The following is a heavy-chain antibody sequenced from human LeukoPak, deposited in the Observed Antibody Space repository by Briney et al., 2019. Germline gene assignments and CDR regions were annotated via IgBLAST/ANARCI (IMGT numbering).Heavy chain of an antibody. J-gene: IGHJ4*02. CDR1: GGSISSGSYY. CDR2: IYTSGST. Sequence: SETLSLTCTVSGGSISSGSYYWSWIRQPAGKGLEWIGRIYTSGSTNYNPSLKSRVTISVDTSKNQFSLKLSSVTAADTAVYYCARTLLGWYYFDYWGQGTLVTVSS. D-gene: IGHD6-19*01. CDR3: ARTLLGWYYFDY. V-gene: IGHV4-61*02.